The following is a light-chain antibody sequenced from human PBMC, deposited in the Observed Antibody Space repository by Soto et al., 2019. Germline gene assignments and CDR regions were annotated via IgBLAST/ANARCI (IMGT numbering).Light chain of an antibody. Sequence: EIVLTQSPGTLSLSPGEGVTLSCRASQSVSRSYLGWYQQKPGQAPRLLIYGASSRADGIPDRFTGSGSGTDFTLTISRLEPEDFAVYYCQQCGSSPWTFGQGTKVEIK. CDR2: GAS. CDR3: QQCGSSPWT. J-gene: IGKJ1*01. V-gene: IGKV3-20*01. CDR1: QSVSRSY.